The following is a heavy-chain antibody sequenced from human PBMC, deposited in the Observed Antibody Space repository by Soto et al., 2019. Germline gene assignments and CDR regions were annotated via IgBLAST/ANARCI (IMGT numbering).Heavy chain of an antibody. CDR3: ARNQYQMIKRVYYYGMDV. Sequence: QVQLVQSGAEVKKPGASVKVSCKASGYTFTSYGISWVRQAPGQGLEWMGWISAYNGNTNYAQKLQGRVTMTTDTTTSKAYMELRSLRSDDTAVYYCARNQYQMIKRVYYYGMDVWGQGTTVTVSS. D-gene: IGHD2-2*01. J-gene: IGHJ6*02. CDR1: GYTFTSYG. V-gene: IGHV1-18*01. CDR2: ISAYNGNT.